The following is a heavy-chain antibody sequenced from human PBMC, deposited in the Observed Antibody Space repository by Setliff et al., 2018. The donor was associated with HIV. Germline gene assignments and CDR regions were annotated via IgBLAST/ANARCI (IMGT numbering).Heavy chain of an antibody. D-gene: IGHD3-22*01. CDR1: GGSFSDYY. Sequence: LSLTCAVYGGSFSDYYMSWIRQAPGKGLERVSYISSSSSYTNYADSVKGRFTISRDSAKNSLYLQMNSLRAEDTAVYYCARRYYDSSYGMDVWGQGTTVTVSS. J-gene: IGHJ6*02. CDR3: ARRYYDSSYGMDV. V-gene: IGHV3-11*06. CDR2: ISSSSSYT.